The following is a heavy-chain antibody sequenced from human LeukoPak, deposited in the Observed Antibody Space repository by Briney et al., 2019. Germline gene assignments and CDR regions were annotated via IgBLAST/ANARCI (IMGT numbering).Heavy chain of an antibody. Sequence: ASAKVSCKASGYTFTGYYLHWVRQAPGQGLEWLGWINPNSGGTNYAQKFQGRVTMTRDTSISTAYMELSGLRSDDTAVYYCARTVANTVTTLSYWGQGTLVTVSS. CDR1: GYTFTGYY. CDR3: ARTVANTVTTLSY. D-gene: IGHD4-17*01. V-gene: IGHV1-2*02. J-gene: IGHJ4*02. CDR2: INPNSGGT.